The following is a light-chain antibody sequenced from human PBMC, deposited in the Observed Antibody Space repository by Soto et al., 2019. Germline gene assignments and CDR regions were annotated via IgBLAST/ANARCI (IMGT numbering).Light chain of an antibody. Sequence: EIVLTQSPGTLSLSPGERDTLSCRASQSVSSSYLAWYQQKPGQAPRLLIYGASSRATGIPDRFSGSGSGTDFILTISRLEPEDFAVDYCRQYGGRPLFTFGPGTKVNIK. V-gene: IGKV3-20*01. CDR1: QSVSSSY. CDR2: GAS. J-gene: IGKJ3*01. CDR3: RQYGGRPLFT.